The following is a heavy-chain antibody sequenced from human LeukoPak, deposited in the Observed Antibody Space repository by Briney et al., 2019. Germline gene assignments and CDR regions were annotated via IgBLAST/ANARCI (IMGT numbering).Heavy chain of an antibody. CDR1: GFSLSTSGMC. D-gene: IGHD6-19*01. CDR2: IDWDDDK. V-gene: IGHV2-70*11. Sequence: RASGPTLVNPTQTLTLTCTFSGFSLSTSGMCVSWIRQPPGKALEWLARIDWDDDKYYSTSLKTRLTISKDTSKNQVVLTMTNMDPVDTATYYCARIYSSGPTKHAFDIWGQGTMVTVSS. CDR3: ARIYSSGPTKHAFDI. J-gene: IGHJ3*02.